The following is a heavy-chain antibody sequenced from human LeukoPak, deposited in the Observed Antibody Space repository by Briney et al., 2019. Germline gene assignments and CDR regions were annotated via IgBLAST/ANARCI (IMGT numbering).Heavy chain of an antibody. J-gene: IGHJ6*03. CDR3: ARGHCSGGSCYLYYYYMDV. Sequence: SQTLSLTCTVCGGSISSGDYYWSWIRQPPGKGLEWIGYIYYSGSTYYNPSLKSRVTISVDTSKNQFSLKLSSVTAADTAVYYCARGHCSGGSCYLYYYYMDVWGKGTTVTVSS. D-gene: IGHD2-15*01. CDR2: IYYSGST. V-gene: IGHV4-30-4*08. CDR1: GGSISSGDYY.